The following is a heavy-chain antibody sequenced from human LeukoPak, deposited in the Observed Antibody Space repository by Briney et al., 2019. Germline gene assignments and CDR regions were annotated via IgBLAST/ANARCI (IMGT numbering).Heavy chain of an antibody. V-gene: IGHV3-21*04. D-gene: IGHD3-22*01. CDR1: GFTFSTYS. CDR2: ISSDSSYI. J-gene: IGHJ1*01. CDR3: ATHDSSGYYLEYFQH. Sequence: PGGSLRLSCAASGFTFSTYSVNWVRQAPGKGLEWVSSISSDSSYIYYADSVKGRFTISRDNAKNSLYLQMNSLRAEDTAVYYCATHDSSGYYLEYFQHWGQGTLDTVSS.